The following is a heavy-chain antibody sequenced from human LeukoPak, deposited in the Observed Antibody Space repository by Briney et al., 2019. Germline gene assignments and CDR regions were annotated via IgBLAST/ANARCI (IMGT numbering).Heavy chain of an antibody. CDR2: IREDGSET. V-gene: IGHV3-7*01. Sequence: PGGSLRLSCAASGFTFSSYAMSWVRQAPGKGLEWVASIREDGSETYPADSVRGRFTFSRDNAKDSLSLQMDSLRVEDTAVYYCAREWYDYGGDSGGYWGQGTLVTVSS. CDR3: AREWYDYGGDSGGY. J-gene: IGHJ4*02. D-gene: IGHD4-23*01. CDR1: GFTFSSYA.